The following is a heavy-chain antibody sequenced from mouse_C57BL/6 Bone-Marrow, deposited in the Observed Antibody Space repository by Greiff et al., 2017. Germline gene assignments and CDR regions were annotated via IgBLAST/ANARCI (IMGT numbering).Heavy chain of an antibody. CDR2: IRRAGDYT. V-gene: IGHV5-9-1*02. Sequence: EVKLMESGEGLVKPGGSLKLSCAASGFTFSSYAMSWVRQTPEKRLEWVAYIRRAGDYTYYADTVKGRFTFSRDNARNTLYLQRSSLKSEDTAWCYCRRGYCGSVYYYAVDYWGQGTSVTVSS. D-gene: IGHD1-1*01. CDR3: RRGYCGSVYYYAVDY. CDR1: GFTFSSYA. J-gene: IGHJ4*01.